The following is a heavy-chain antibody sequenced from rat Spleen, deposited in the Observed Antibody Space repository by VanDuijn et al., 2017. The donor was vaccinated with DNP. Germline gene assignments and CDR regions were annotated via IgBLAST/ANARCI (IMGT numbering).Heavy chain of an antibody. CDR3: IRWNSGHFDY. J-gene: IGHJ2*01. CDR2: IGSPAYAP. D-gene: IGHD4-3*01. CDR1: GFTFSAYY. Sequence: EVQLVESGGGLVQPGRSLKLSCAASGFTFSAYYVAWVRQAPAKGLEWVAYIGSPAYAPYYGDSVKGRFAISRDNAKSTLYLQMNSLRSDDMATDYCIRWNSGHFDYWGQGVMVTVSS. V-gene: IGHV5-22*01.